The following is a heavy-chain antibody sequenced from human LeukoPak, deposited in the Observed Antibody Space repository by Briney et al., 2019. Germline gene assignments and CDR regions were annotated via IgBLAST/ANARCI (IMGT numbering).Heavy chain of an antibody. J-gene: IGHJ6*02. CDR3: ARDGDPEYSYGFAYYYYGMDV. CDR1: GYSISSGYY. D-gene: IGHD5-18*01. Sequence: SETLSLTSTVSGYSISSGYYWGWIRQPPGKGLEWIGSIYHSGSTYYNPSLKSRVTISVDTSKNQFSLKLSSVTAADTAVYYCARDGDPEYSYGFAYYYYGMDVWGQGTTVIVSS. V-gene: IGHV4-38-2*02. CDR2: IYHSGST.